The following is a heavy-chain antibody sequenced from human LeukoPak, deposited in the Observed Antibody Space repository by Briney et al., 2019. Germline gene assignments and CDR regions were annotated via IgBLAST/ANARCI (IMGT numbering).Heavy chain of an antibody. J-gene: IGHJ6*03. D-gene: IGHD3-22*01. CDR1: GYTFTGYY. CDR3: ARDYDSSGYKAHYYYYYMDV. Sequence: ASVKVSCKASGYTFTGYYMHWVRQAPGQGLEWMGWINPNSGGTNYAQKFQGRVTMTRDTSISTAYMELSRLRSEDTAVYCCARDYDSSGYKAHYYYYYMDVWGKGTTVTISS. CDR2: INPNSGGT. V-gene: IGHV1-2*02.